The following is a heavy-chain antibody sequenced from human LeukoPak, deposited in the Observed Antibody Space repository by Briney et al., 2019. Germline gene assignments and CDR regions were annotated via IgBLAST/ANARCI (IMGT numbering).Heavy chain of an antibody. CDR3: AKDANEFGDSYFDS. J-gene: IGHJ5*01. CDR2: IWSDGSHK. Sequence: GGSLRLSCEASGFTFSYFGMHWVRQAPGKGLEWVAVIWSDGSHKYYDDSVKGRFIISRENSKNTLYLQMHSLRAADTSVYFCAKDANEFGDSYFDSWGQGTLVTVSS. CDR1: GFTFSYFG. V-gene: IGHV3-33*03. D-gene: IGHD3-10*01.